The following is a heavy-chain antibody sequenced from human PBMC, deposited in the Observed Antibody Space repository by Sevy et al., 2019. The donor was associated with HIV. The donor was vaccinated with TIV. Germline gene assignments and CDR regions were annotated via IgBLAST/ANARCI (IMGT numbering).Heavy chain of an antibody. CDR2: MWYDGNNK. V-gene: IGHV3-33*08. CDR1: GFTFSNFG. Sequence: GGSLRLSCTASGFTFSNFGIHWVRQAPGKGLEWVTLMWYDGNNKYYADSVKGRLTISRDTSKNTVYLQMNNLRAEDTAVYYCARGPSLIVAGATGYLDYWGQGTLVTVSS. D-gene: IGHD2-21*01. J-gene: IGHJ4*02. CDR3: ARGPSLIVAGATGYLDY.